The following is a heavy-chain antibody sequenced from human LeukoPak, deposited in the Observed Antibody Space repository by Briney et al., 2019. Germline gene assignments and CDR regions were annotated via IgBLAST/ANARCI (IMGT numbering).Heavy chain of an antibody. J-gene: IGHJ4*02. CDR1: GYTFTSYG. Sequence: GASVKVSCKASGYTFTSYGISWVRQAPGQGLEWMGWISTYNGDTDYAQKLQGRVTMTADTSTSTAYMEMRSLRSDDTAVYYCARDLKSMITFGGVISDYWGQGTLVTVSS. D-gene: IGHD3-16*02. V-gene: IGHV1-18*01. CDR2: ISTYNGDT. CDR3: ARDLKSMITFGGVISDY.